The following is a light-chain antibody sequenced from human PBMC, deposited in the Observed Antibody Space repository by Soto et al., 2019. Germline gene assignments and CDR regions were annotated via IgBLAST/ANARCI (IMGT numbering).Light chain of an antibody. J-gene: IGKJ4*01. CDR2: DAS. CDR3: QQRSNWPLT. V-gene: IGKV3-11*01. CDR1: QSITAY. Sequence: EVVLTQSPATLSLSPGERATLFCRASQSITAYLAWYQQRPGQAPRLLIYDASNRATGIPARFSGRGSGTDFTLTISSLDPEDFAVYYCQQRSNWPLTFGGGTKVEIK.